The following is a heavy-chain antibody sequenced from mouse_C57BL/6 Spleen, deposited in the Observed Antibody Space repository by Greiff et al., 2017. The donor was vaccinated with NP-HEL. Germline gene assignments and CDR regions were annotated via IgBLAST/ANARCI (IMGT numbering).Heavy chain of an antibody. CDR2: ISSGSSTI. V-gene: IGHV5-17*01. D-gene: IGHD4-1*01. J-gene: IGHJ3*01. CDR3: ARDWDVGAY. Sequence: EVKLVESGGGLVKPGGSLKLSCAASGFTFSDYGMHWVRQAPEKGLEWVAYISSGSSTIYYADTVKGRFTISRDKAKNTPFLQMTSLRSEDTAMYYCARDWDVGAYWGQGTLVTVSA. CDR1: GFTFSDYG.